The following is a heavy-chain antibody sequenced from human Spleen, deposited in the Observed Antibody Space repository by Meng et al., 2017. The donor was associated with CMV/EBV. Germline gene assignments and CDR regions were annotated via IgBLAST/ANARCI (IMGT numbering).Heavy chain of an antibody. CDR3: AKAIEARPAGHFDY. J-gene: IGHJ4*02. Sequence: GGSLRLSCAASGFTFSTYNMNWVRQAPGKGLEWVSSISSTSRHIYYADSVKGRFVISRDNSKNTVYLQLNSLRAEDTAVYYCAKAIEARPAGHFDYWGQGTLVTVSS. CDR1: GFTFSTYN. V-gene: IGHV3-21*04. D-gene: IGHD6-6*01. CDR2: ISSTSRHI.